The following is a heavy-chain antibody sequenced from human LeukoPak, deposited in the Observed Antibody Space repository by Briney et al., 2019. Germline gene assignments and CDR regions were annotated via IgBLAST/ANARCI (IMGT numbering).Heavy chain of an antibody. V-gene: IGHV3-74*01. D-gene: IGHD5-24*01. CDR2: INSDGSST. CDR1: GFTFSSYW. Sequence: GGSLRLSCSASGFTFSSYWMHWVRQAPGKGLVWVSRINSDGSSTSYADSVKGRFTISRDNAKNTLYLQMNSLRAEDAAVYYYARDPLRWLQNNYYYYYMDVWGKGTTVTVSS. J-gene: IGHJ6*03. CDR3: ARDPLRWLQNNYYYYYMDV.